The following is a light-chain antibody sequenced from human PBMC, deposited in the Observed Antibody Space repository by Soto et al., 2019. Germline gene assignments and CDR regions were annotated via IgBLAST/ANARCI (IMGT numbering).Light chain of an antibody. CDR1: QRVSSY. V-gene: IGKV3-11*01. J-gene: IGKJ5*01. Sequence: EILLAQSPATLSFSPVESATVSCRPSQRVSSYLAWYQQKPGQAPRLLIYDASNRATGIPARFSGSGSGTDFTLTISSLEPEDFAVYYCQQRSNWPPITFGQGTRLEIK. CDR2: DAS. CDR3: QQRSNWPPIT.